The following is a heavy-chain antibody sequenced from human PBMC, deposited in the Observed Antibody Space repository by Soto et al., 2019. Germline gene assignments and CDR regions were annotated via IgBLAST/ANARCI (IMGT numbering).Heavy chain of an antibody. CDR3: AKNRNWGSLVH. V-gene: IGHV4-30-2*02. Sequence: PSETLSLTCAVSGGSISSGGYSWSWIRQPPGKGLEWIGYIYHSGSTYYNPSLKSRVTISVDTSKNQFSLKLSSVTAADTAVYYCAKNRNWGSLVHWGQGTLVTVSS. CDR2: IYHSGST. CDR1: GGSISSGGYS. D-gene: IGHD7-27*01. J-gene: IGHJ4*02.